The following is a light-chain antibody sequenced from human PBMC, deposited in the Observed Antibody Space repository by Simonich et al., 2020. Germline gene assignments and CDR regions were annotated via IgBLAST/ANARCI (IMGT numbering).Light chain of an antibody. CDR1: QRISSW. V-gene: IGKV1-5*03. Sequence: DIQMTQSPSTLSASVGDRVTITCRASQRISSWLAWYQQKPEKAPKLLIYKASSLESGVPSSFSGSGSGTEFTLTISSLQPDDFSTYYCQQYNSYSPSYTFGPGTKVDIK. CDR3: QQYNSYSPSYT. CDR2: KAS. J-gene: IGKJ3*01.